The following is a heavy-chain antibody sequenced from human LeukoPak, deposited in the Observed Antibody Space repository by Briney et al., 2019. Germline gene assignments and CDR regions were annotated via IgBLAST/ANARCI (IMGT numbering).Heavy chain of an antibody. V-gene: IGHV3-21*01. CDR2: ISSSSSYI. Sequence: PGGSPRLSCAASGFTFSSYSMNWVRQAPGKGLEWVSSISSSSSYIYYADSVKGRFTISRDNAKNSLYLQMNSLRAEDTAVYYCARPPTRTDSGLDYWGQGTLVTVSS. D-gene: IGHD5-12*01. CDR3: ARPPTRTDSGLDY. J-gene: IGHJ4*02. CDR1: GFTFSSYS.